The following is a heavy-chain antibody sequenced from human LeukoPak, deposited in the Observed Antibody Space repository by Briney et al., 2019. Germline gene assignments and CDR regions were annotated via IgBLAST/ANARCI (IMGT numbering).Heavy chain of an antibody. CDR3: AKADWAYYFDY. D-gene: IGHD3-9*01. CDR1: GFTFSGSA. Sequence: GGSLKLSCAASGFTFSGSAMHWVRQASGKGLEWVGRIRSKANIYATVYAASVKGRFTISRDNYKNTLYLQMDSLRAEDTAVYYCAKADWAYYFDYWGQGTLVTVSS. J-gene: IGHJ4*02. CDR2: IRSKANIYAT. V-gene: IGHV3-73*01.